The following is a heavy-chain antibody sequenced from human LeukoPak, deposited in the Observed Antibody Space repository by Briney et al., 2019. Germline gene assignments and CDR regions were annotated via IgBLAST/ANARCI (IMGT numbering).Heavy chain of an antibody. CDR2: ISGDGGST. J-gene: IGHJ4*02. V-gene: IGHV3-43*02. CDR3: AKDIINDSGSDSSDY. D-gene: IGHD5-12*01. Sequence: GGSLRLSCAASGFTFDDYAMHWVRQAPGKGLEWVSLISGDGGSTYYADSVKGRFTISRDNSKNSLYLQMNSLRTEDTALYYCAKDIINDSGSDSSDYWGQGTLVTVSS. CDR1: GFTFDDYA.